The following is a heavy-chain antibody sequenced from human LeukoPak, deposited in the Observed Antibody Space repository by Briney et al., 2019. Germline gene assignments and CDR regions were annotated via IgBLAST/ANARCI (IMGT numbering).Heavy chain of an antibody. CDR3: SKGQVSVVEASFTY. CDR1: GLTFSNYA. D-gene: IGHD2-15*01. Sequence: PGGSLRLSCAASGLTFSNYAMTWVRQAPGKGLEWVSGISGGGGSTYYADSVKGRFTISRDNSKNTFDLQLNSLRAEDTAVYYSSKGQVSVVEASFTYWGKETLSPSPQ. V-gene: IGHV3-23*01. CDR2: ISGGGGST. J-gene: IGHJ4*02.